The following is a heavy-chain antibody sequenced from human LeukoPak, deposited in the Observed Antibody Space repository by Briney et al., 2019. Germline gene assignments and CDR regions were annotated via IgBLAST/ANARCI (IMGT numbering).Heavy chain of an antibody. CDR1: GFTFSSYE. CDR3: AELGITMIGGV. V-gene: IGHV3-48*03. D-gene: IGHD3-10*02. J-gene: IGHJ6*04. Sequence: GGSLRPSCAPSGFTFSSYEMNWVRQAQGKGLEWVSYISSSGSTIYYADSVKGRFTISRDNAKNSLYLQMNSLRAEDTAVYYCAELGITMIGGVWGKGTTVTISS. CDR2: ISSSGSTI.